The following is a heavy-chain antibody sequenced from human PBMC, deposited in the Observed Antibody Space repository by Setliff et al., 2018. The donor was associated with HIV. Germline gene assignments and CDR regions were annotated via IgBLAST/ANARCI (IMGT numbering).Heavy chain of an antibody. CDR3: ARDGITMTVVDDDTFDI. D-gene: IGHD3-22*01. J-gene: IGHJ3*02. Sequence: PGESLKISCAASGFTFNSHPMHWVRQAPGKGLEWVAVISSDGTNKCYAGSVEGRFTISRDNSRNTLYLQMNSLTTEDTALYYCARDGITMTVVDDDTFDIWGHGTMVTVSS. CDR1: GFTFNSHP. CDR2: ISSDGTNK. V-gene: IGHV3-30*04.